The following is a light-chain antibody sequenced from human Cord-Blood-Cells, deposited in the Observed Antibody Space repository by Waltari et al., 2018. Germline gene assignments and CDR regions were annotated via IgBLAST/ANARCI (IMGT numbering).Light chain of an antibody. CDR1: SLRSYY. V-gene: IGLV3-19*01. J-gene: IGLJ3*02. CDR3: NSRDSSGNHWV. CDR2: GKN. Sequence: SSELTQAPAVSVALGQTVRITCQGDSLRSYYASRYQQKPGQAPVLVIYGKNNRPSGIPDRFSGSSSGNTASLTITGAQAEDEADYYCNSRDSSGNHWVFGGGTKLTVL.